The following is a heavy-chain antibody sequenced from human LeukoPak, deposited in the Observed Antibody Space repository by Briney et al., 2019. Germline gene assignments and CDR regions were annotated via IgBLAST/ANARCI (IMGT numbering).Heavy chain of an antibody. CDR3: AKDLEYSSSYYFDY. CDR2: ISGSGGST. J-gene: IGHJ4*02. Sequence: GGSLRLSCAASGFTFSSYAMSWVRQAPGKGLEWVPAISGSGGSTYYADSVKGRFTISRDNSKNTLYLQMNSLRAEDTAVYYCAKDLEYSSSYYFDYWGQGTLVTVSS. V-gene: IGHV3-23*01. D-gene: IGHD6-6*01. CDR1: GFTFSSYA.